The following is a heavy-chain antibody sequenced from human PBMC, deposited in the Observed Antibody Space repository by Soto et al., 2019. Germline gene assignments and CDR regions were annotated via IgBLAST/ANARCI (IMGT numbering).Heavy chain of an antibody. D-gene: IGHD2-8*01. CDR2: IYHSGST. CDR3: ARGHDANND. CDR1: GGSISSGGYS. Sequence: QVQLQESGSGLVKPSQTLSLTCAVSGGSISSGGYSWSWIRQPPGKGLEWIGYIYHSGSTYYNPSLKSRVTISMDTSTHQFSLKRNSVTAADTAVYYCARGHDANNDWGQGTLVTVSS. V-gene: IGHV4-30-2*01. J-gene: IGHJ4*02.